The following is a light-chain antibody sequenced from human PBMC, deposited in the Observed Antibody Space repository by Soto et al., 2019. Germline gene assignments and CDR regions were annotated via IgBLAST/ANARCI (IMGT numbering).Light chain of an antibody. CDR2: GAS. Sequence: EIVLTQSPGTLSLSPGERATLSCRASQSVSSSYLAWYQQKPGQAPRLLIYGASSRATGIPDRFSGSGSGTDCTLTISRLEPEDFAVYYCQQYGSSPPLFTSGPGTKVDIK. CDR3: QQYGSSPPLFT. J-gene: IGKJ3*01. V-gene: IGKV3-20*01. CDR1: QSVSSSY.